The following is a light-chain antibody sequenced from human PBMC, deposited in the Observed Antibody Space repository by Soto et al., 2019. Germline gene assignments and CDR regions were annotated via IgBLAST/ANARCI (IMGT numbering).Light chain of an antibody. CDR1: SSNIGSNT. V-gene: IGLV1-44*01. CDR3: AAWDDSLNGV. Sequence: QSVLTQPPSASGTPGQRVTISCSGSSSNIGSNTVNWYQQLPGTAPKLLMYSNIQRPSGVPDRFSGSKSGTSASLAISGLQSEDEADYYCAAWDDSLNGVFGGGTKLTVL. CDR2: SNI. J-gene: IGLJ2*01.